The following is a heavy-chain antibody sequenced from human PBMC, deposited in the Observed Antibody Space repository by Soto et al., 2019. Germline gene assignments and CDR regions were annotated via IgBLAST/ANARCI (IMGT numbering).Heavy chain of an antibody. D-gene: IGHD2-15*01. CDR1: GFTFSHYG. Sequence: PGGSLRLSCAASGFTFSHYGMHWVRQAPGKGLEWVAVISYDGSNEYYADSVKGRFTISRDNSKNTLYLQMNSLRPEDTAVYYCAKDMGCYGGTCRYGMDVWGQGTTVTVSS. V-gene: IGHV3-30*18. CDR2: ISYDGSNE. CDR3: AKDMGCYGGTCRYGMDV. J-gene: IGHJ6*02.